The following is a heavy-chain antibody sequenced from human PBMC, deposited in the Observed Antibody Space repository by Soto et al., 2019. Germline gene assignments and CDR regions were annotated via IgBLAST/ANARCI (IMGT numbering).Heavy chain of an antibody. J-gene: IGHJ5*02. V-gene: IGHV4-31*03. CDR1: GGSISSGGYY. CDR3: ARDLPTMVRGVIIGRGWFDP. CDR2: IYYSGST. D-gene: IGHD3-10*01. Sequence: PSETLSLTCTVSGGSISSGGYYWSWIRRHPGKGLEWIGYIYYSGSTYYNPSLKSRVTISVDTSKNQFSLKLSSVTAADTAVYYCARDLPTMVRGVIIGRGWFDPWGQGTLVTVSS.